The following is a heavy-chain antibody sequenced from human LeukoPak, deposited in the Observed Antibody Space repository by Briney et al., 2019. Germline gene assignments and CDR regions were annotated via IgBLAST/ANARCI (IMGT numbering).Heavy chain of an antibody. CDR3: ARRVAAAGTPLDY. D-gene: IGHD6-13*01. V-gene: IGHV5-10-1*01. J-gene: IGHJ4*02. Sequence: GESLKISCKGCGCSFTSYWSSWVRQMPVKGLEWMGRIDPSDSYTNYSPSFQGHVTISADKSISTAYLQWSSLKASDTAMYYCARRVAAAGTPLDYWGQGTLVTVSS. CDR1: GCSFTSYW. CDR2: IDPSDSYT.